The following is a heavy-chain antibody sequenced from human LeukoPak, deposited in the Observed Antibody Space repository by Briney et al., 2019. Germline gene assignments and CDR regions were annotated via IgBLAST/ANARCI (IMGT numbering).Heavy chain of an antibody. CDR3: ARDPTYYGSGSYLDY. D-gene: IGHD3-10*01. Sequence: PGGSLRLSCAASGFTFSTYWMTWVRQAPGKGLEWVANIKEDGSEKYYVDSVKGRFTISRDNAMNSLYLQMNSLRAEDTGVYYCARDPTYYGSGSYLDYWGQGTLVTVSS. CDR1: GFTFSTYW. V-gene: IGHV3-7*01. CDR2: IKEDGSEK. J-gene: IGHJ4*02.